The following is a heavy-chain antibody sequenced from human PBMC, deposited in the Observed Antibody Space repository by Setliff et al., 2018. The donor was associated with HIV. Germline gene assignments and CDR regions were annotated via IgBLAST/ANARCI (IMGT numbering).Heavy chain of an antibody. CDR3: ARGSGYDKGAYHYYYGMDV. Sequence: LSLTCAVYGGSFSNYYWSWIRQPPGKGLEWIGEINHSGSTIYYADSVKGRFTISRDNTKNSLYLQMNGLRAEDTAVYYCARGSGYDKGAYHYYYGMDVWGQGTTVTVS. D-gene: IGHD5-12*01. CDR2: INHSGSTI. CDR1: GGSFSNYY. J-gene: IGHJ6*02. V-gene: IGHV3-11*04.